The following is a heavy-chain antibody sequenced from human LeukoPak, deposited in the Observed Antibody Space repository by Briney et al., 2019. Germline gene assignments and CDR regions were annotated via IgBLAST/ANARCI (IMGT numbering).Heavy chain of an antibody. D-gene: IGHD3-9*01. CDR2: ISGSGDNT. J-gene: IGHJ4*02. CDR3: AKGSGYDTDFDY. Sequence: GGSLRLSCAASGSTFSTYVMSWVRQAPGKGLEWVSGISGSGDNTYHADSVKGRFTISRDNSKNTLYLQMNSLRAEDTAVYYCAKGSGYDTDFDYWGQGTLVTVSS. V-gene: IGHV3-23*01. CDR1: GSTFSTYV.